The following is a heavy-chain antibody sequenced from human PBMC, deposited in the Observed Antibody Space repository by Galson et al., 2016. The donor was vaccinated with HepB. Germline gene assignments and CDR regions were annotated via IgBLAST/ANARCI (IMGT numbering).Heavy chain of an antibody. CDR1: GFSFNSYA. CDR3: AKHTYYYGSGSLSGFGY. Sequence: SLRLSCAASGFSFNSYAMHWVRQAPGKGLEWVAVTSYDGNKKYYADSVKGRFSISRDNSKNTLFLQMSSLRPEDTAVYYCAKHTYYYGSGSLSGFGYWGQGTLIPVSS. CDR2: TSYDGNKK. V-gene: IGHV3-30*18. J-gene: IGHJ4*02. D-gene: IGHD3-10*01.